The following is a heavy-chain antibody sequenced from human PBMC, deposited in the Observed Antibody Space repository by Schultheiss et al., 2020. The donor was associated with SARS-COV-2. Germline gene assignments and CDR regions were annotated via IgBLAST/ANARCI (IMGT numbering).Heavy chain of an antibody. J-gene: IGHJ6*02. Sequence: SETLSLTCTVSGGSISSGGYYWSWIRQHPGKGLEWIGSIYHSGSTNYNPSLKSRVTISVDTSKNQFSLKLSSVTAADTAVYYCARDLSGHYGDSRYGMDVWGQGTTVTVSS. CDR1: GGSISSGGYY. V-gene: IGHV4-39*07. CDR2: IYHSGST. D-gene: IGHD4-17*01. CDR3: ARDLSGHYGDSRYGMDV.